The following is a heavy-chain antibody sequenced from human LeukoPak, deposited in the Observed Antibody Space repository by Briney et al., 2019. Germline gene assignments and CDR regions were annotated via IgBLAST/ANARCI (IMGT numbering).Heavy chain of an antibody. CDR2: IYYSGST. CDR3: ARHPLYGGNYDYYGMDV. D-gene: IGHD4-23*01. CDR1: GGSISSYN. Sequence: SETLSLTCTVSGGSISSYNWSWIRQPPGKGLEWIGYIYYSGSTNYNPSLKSRVTISVDTSKNQFSLKLSSVTAADTAVYYCARHPLYGGNYDYYGMDVWGQGTTVTVSS. J-gene: IGHJ6*02. V-gene: IGHV4-59*08.